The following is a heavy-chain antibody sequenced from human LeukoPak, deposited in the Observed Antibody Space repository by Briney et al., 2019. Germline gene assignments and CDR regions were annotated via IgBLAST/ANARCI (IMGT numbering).Heavy chain of an antibody. Sequence: GGSLRLSCAASGFTFSSYSMNWVCQAPGKGLEWVSSISSSSSYIYYADSVKGRFTISRDNAKNSLYLQMNSLRAEDTAVYYCARDNYDYGDYGSYYGMDVWGQGTTVTVSS. CDR1: GFTFSSYS. CDR3: ARDNYDYGDYGSYYGMDV. CDR2: ISSSSSYI. V-gene: IGHV3-21*01. D-gene: IGHD4-17*01. J-gene: IGHJ6*02.